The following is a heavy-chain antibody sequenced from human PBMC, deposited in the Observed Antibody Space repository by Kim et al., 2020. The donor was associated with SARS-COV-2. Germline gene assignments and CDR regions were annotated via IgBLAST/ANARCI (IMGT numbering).Heavy chain of an antibody. CDR3: ARVDPYDSSGYYPPHPAKHFDY. CDR1: GYSISSGYY. V-gene: IGHV4-38-2*02. J-gene: IGHJ4*02. CDR2: IYHSGST. Sequence: SETLSLTCTVSGYSISSGYYWGWIRQPPGKGLEWIGSIYHSGSTYYNPSLKSRVTISVDTSKNQFSLKLSSVTAADTAVYYCARVDPYDSSGYYPPHPAKHFDYWGQGTLVTVSS. D-gene: IGHD3-22*01.